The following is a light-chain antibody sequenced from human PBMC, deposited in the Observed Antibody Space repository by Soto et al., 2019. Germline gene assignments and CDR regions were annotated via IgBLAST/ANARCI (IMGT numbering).Light chain of an antibody. CDR3: QQYNNWPLT. CDR1: QSVGNN. Sequence: EIVMTQSPATLSVSPGERATLSCRANQSVGNNLAWYQQKPGQAPRLLVYGASTRATGIPVSFSGSGSGTEFTLTISSLQSEDFAVYYCQQYNNWPLTFGGGTKVEIK. J-gene: IGKJ4*01. V-gene: IGKV3-15*01. CDR2: GAS.